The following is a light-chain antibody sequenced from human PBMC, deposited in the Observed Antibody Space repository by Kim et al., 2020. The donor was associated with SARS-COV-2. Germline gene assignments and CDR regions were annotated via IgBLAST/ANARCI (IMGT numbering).Light chain of an antibody. V-gene: IGLV2-14*01. CDR3: SSYTSSSTWV. CDR2: DVS. Sequence: QSALTQPVSVSGSPGQSITISCTGTSSDVGGYNYVSWYQQHPGEAPKLMVYDVSQRPSGVSNRFFGSKSGNTASLTISGLQAEDEADYYCSSYTSSSTWVFGGGTQLTVL. J-gene: IGLJ3*02. CDR1: SSDVGGYNY.